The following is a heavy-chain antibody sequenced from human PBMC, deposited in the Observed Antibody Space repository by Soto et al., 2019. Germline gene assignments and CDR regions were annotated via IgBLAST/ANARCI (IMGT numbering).Heavy chain of an antibody. Sequence: QVQLVQSGAEVKKPGASVKVSCKASGYTFTGYYMHWVRQAPGQGLEWMGWINPNSGGTNYAQKFQGRVTMTSDTSISTAYMELSRLRSDDTAVYYCARDLAYYDSSGQTDYWCQGTLVTVSS. CDR1: GYTFTGYY. J-gene: IGHJ4*02. D-gene: IGHD3-22*01. V-gene: IGHV1-2*02. CDR2: INPNSGGT. CDR3: ARDLAYYDSSGQTDY.